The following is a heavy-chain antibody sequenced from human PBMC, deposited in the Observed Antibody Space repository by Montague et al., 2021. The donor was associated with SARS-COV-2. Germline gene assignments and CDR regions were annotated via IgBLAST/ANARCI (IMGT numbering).Heavy chain of an antibody. J-gene: IGHJ6*02. D-gene: IGHD3-16*01. Sequence: TESNNYNPSLESRVSISIDPSKSQFSLRVRSVPAADTAVYYCARSVQFAYGLDVWGQGTTGTISS. CDR2: TESN. V-gene: IGHV4-59*08. CDR3: ARSVQFAYGLDV.